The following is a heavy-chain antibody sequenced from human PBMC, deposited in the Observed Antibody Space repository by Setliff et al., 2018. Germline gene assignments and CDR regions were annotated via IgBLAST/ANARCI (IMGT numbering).Heavy chain of an antibody. CDR3: ARGGGSVLPNYYYFNYMDV. J-gene: IGHJ6*03. Sequence: SETLSLTCAVYGGSFSGYYWSWIRQPPGKGLEWIGEINRSGSTNYNQSLKSRVTLSVDTSKNQFSLQLTSVTAADTAIYYCARGGGSVLPNYYYFNYMDVWGKGTTVTVSS. V-gene: IGHV4-34*01. CDR2: INRSGST. CDR1: GGSFSGYY. D-gene: IGHD2-15*01.